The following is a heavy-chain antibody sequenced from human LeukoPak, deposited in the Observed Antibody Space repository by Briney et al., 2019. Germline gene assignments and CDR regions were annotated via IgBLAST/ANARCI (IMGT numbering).Heavy chain of an antibody. CDR3: ARGRLLYPITRYSHLNWCDP. CDR1: GGSFSVYY. V-gene: IGHV4-34*01. D-gene: IGHD1-26*01. Sequence: SETLSLTCAVYGGSFSVYYWSWIRHPPGKGLEWLGEINYSGWTNYNPSRKSRVTISLDTSKNQFSLKMSSLNTADNAVYYWARGRLLYPITRYSHLNWCDPWRQGTVVSVSS. CDR2: INYSGWT. J-gene: IGHJ5*02.